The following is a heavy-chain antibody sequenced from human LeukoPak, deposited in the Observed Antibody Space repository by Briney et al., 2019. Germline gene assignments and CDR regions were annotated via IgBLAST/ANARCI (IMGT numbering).Heavy chain of an antibody. CDR2: ISSSGSTI. CDR1: GFTFSSYE. V-gene: IGHV3-48*03. Sequence: GGSLRLSCAASGFTFSSYEMNWVRQAPGKGLEWVSYISSSGSTIYYADSVKGRFTISRDNAKNSLYLQMNSLRAEDTAVYYCATTDGGFHYDILTGYSRWGQGTLVTVSS. CDR3: ATTDGGFHYDILTGYSR. J-gene: IGHJ4*02. D-gene: IGHD3-9*01.